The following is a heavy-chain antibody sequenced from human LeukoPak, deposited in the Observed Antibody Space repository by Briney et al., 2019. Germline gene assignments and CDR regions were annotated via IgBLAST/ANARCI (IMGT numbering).Heavy chain of an antibody. V-gene: IGHV4-59*08. Sequence: SETLSLTCTVSGGSISSYYWSWIRQPPGKGLEWIGYIYYSGSTNYNDSLRSRVTISVDTSKNQFSLKLTSVTAADTAIYYCASLQAQGCNYLHYWGQGTLVTVSS. D-gene: IGHD4-23*01. J-gene: IGHJ4*02. CDR2: IYYSGST. CDR1: GGSISSYY. CDR3: ASLQAQGCNYLHY.